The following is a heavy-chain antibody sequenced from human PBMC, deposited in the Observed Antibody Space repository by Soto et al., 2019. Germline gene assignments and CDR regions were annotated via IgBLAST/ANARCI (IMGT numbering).Heavy chain of an antibody. Sequence: PGGSLRLSCAASGLTFSRYAMSWVRQVPGKGLEWVSSISGCGAATYYADSVKGRFTISRDNSKNTLYLQMNSLSAEDTAVYYCAKETIVSMMVMGPSCDHGGQGTQFT. CDR1: GLTFSRYA. CDR2: ISGCGAAT. V-gene: IGHV3-23*01. CDR3: AKETIVSMMVMGPSCDH. D-gene: IGHD3-22*01. J-gene: IGHJ4*02.